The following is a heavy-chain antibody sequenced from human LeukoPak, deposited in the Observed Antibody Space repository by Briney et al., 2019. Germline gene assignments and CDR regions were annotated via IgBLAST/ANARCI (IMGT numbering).Heavy chain of an antibody. J-gene: IGHJ4*02. V-gene: IGHV3-33*06. Sequence: GESLRLSCAASGFTFSSYAMKWVRQAPGKGLEWVAVIWYDGSNKFYSDSVKGRFTISRDNAKNTLYLQMNSLRAEDTAVYYCAKDLGMIVVQSYFDYWGQGTLVTVSS. D-gene: IGHD3-22*01. CDR2: IWYDGSNK. CDR1: GFTFSSYA. CDR3: AKDLGMIVVQSYFDY.